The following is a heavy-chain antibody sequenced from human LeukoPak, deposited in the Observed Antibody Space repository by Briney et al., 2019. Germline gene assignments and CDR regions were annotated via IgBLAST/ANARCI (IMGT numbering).Heavy chain of an antibody. CDR3: AKDQSAYCGGDCYDFDY. J-gene: IGHJ4*02. V-gene: IGHV3-21*01. CDR1: GFTFSSYS. CDR2: ISSSSSYI. D-gene: IGHD2-21*02. Sequence: GGSLRLSCAASGFTFSSYSMNWVRQAPGKGLEWVSSISSSSSYIYYADSVKGRFTISRDNSKNTLYLQMNSLRAEDTAVYYCAKDQSAYCGGDCYDFDYWGQGTLVTVSS.